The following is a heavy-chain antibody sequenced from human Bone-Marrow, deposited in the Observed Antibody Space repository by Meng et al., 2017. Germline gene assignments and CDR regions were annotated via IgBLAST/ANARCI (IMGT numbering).Heavy chain of an antibody. CDR1: GYTFTSYA. V-gene: IGHV1-3*01. CDR2: INAGNGNT. Sequence: SVKVSCKASGYTFTSYAMHWVRQAPGQRLEWMGWINAGNGNTKYSQKFQGRVTITRDTSASTAYMELSSLRSEDTAVYYCAREGIGPLSPSSVQMGATNLFGYWGQGTLVTVSS. J-gene: IGHJ4*02. D-gene: IGHD1-26*01. CDR3: AREGIGPLSPSSVQMGATNLFGY.